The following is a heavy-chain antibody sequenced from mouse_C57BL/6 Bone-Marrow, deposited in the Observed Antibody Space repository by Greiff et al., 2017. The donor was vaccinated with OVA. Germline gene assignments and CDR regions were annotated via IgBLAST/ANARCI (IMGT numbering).Heavy chain of an antibody. Sequence: QVQLQQPGAELVKPGASVKLSCKASGYTFTSYWMHWVKQRPGHGLEWIGMIHPNSGSTNYNEKFKSKATLTVDKSSSTAYMQLSSLTSEDSAVYYCAGDYYGSSYYAMDYWGQGTSVTVSS. CDR1: GYTFTSYW. D-gene: IGHD1-1*01. J-gene: IGHJ4*01. CDR3: AGDYYGSSYYAMDY. CDR2: IHPNSGST. V-gene: IGHV1-64*01.